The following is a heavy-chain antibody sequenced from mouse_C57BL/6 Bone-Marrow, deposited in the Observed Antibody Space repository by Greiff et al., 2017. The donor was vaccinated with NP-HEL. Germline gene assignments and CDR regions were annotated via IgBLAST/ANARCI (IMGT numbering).Heavy chain of an antibody. CDR2: IYPGSGST. D-gene: IGHD1-1*01. Sequence: QVHVKQSGAELVKPGASVKMSCKASGYTFTSYWITWVKQRPGQGLEWIGDIYPGSGSTNYNEKFKSKATLTVDTSSSTAYMQLSSLTSEDSAVYYCARSPHYYGSSHWYFDVWGTGTTVTVSS. V-gene: IGHV1-55*01. J-gene: IGHJ1*03. CDR1: GYTFTSYW. CDR3: ARSPHYYGSSHWYFDV.